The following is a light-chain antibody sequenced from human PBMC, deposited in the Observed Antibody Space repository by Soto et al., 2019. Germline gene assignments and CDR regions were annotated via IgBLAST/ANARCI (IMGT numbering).Light chain of an antibody. CDR3: QQYNNWPPLV. V-gene: IGKV3-15*01. Sequence: EIVMTQSPVSLSVSPGETVTLSCRASQAVSDNLAWYQQKPGQAPRLVIYGASTRAPGVPGRFSGSGSETEFTLTINSLQSEDFAVYYCQQYNNWPPLVFGGGTKVESK. CDR2: GAS. J-gene: IGKJ4*01. CDR1: QAVSDN.